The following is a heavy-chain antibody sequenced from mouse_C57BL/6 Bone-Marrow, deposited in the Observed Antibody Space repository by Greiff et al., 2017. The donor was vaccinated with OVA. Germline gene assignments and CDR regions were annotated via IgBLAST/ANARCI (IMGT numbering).Heavy chain of an antibody. CDR3: ARPLNYDYDDYAMDY. CDR2: IWSGGST. CDR1: GFSLTSYG. Sequence: VQLQESGPGLVQPSQSLSITCTASGFSLTSYGVHWVRQSPGQGLEWLGVIWSGGSTDDNAAFISRLSISKDNSKCQVFFTMNSLQADDTAIYYCARPLNYDYDDYAMDYWGQGTSVTVSS. J-gene: IGHJ4*01. D-gene: IGHD2-4*01. V-gene: IGHV2-2*01.